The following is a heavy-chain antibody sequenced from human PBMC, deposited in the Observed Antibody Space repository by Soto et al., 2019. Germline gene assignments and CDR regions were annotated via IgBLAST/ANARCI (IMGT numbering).Heavy chain of an antibody. J-gene: IGHJ5*02. CDR3: EKEKCYTTPGSLAP. CDR2: ISWNSGSI. Sequence: SLRLSCAASGFTFDDYAMHWVRQAPGKGLEWVASISWNSGSIGYADSVKGRFTISRDNAKNSLSLQMNSLRPEDTALYYCEKEKCYTTPGSLAPWGQEPLATVPS. D-gene: IGHD2-8*01. V-gene: IGHV3-9*01. CDR1: GFTFDDYA.